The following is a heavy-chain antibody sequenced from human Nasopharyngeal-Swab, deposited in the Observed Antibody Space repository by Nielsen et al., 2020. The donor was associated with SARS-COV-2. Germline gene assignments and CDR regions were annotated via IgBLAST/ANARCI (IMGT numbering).Heavy chain of an antibody. CDR2: TKQDGGDK. J-gene: IGHJ4*02. Sequence: GESLKISCSASGFTFSSYAMHWVRQAPGKGLEWVANTKQDGGDKYYVDSVKGRFTISRDNVQNSLYLQMNSLRAEDTAVYYCARTRVPGWYFDYWGQGTLVTVSS. CDR3: ARTRVPGWYFDY. D-gene: IGHD3-10*01. V-gene: IGHV3-7*01. CDR1: GFTFSSYA.